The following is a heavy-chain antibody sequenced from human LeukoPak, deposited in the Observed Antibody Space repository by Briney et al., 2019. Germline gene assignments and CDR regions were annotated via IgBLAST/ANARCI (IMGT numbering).Heavy chain of an antibody. CDR2: IYRPGST. V-gene: IGHV3-53*01. D-gene: IGHD3-10*01. Sequence: PGGSLRLSCAASGFIVNNYYMNWVRQAPGKGLEWVSIIYRPGSTYYTDSVKGRFTISRDTSKNTLYLQMTSLRVKDTAMYYCARLGPSDLIRDAFDIWGRGTMVTVSS. J-gene: IGHJ3*02. CDR3: ARLGPSDLIRDAFDI. CDR1: GFIVNNYY.